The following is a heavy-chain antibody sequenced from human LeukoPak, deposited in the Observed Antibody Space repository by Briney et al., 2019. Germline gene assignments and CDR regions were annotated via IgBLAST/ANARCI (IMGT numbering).Heavy chain of an antibody. Sequence: PGGSLRLFCAACGFTLSCYWMSWVRQAPGKGLEWVANIKHCGRDKYFMDPVKGRFAIYRDNAKSSLYLQIDSLRVEDTAVYYCGRDGGDSEGVLNTFYYHYYMDVWGKGTTVTVS. CDR3: GRDGGDSEGVLNTFYYHYYMDV. D-gene: IGHD2/OR15-2a*01. CDR1: GFTLSCYW. CDR2: IKHCGRDK. J-gene: IGHJ6*03. V-gene: IGHV3-7*01.